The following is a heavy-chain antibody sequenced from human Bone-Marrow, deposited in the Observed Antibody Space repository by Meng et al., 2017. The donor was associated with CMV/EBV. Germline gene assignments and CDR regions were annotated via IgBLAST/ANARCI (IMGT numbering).Heavy chain of an antibody. J-gene: IGHJ6*02. V-gene: IGHV3-30*02. CDR1: GFTFSSYG. CDR3: ARDFCAGVCRNVSSLFGVVIFPNLRYYGMDV. D-gene: IGHD3-3*01. CDR2: IRYDGSNK. Sequence: GESLKISCAASGFTFSSYGMHWVRQAPGKGLEWVAFIRYDGSNKYYADSVKGRFTISRDNYKNTLYLRMNSLRAEDTEVYYCARDFCAGVCRNVSSLFGVVIFPNLRYYGMDVWGQGTTVTVSS.